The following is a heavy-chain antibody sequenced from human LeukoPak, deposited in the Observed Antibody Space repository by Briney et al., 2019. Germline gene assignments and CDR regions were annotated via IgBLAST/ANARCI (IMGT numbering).Heavy chain of an antibody. J-gene: IGHJ4*02. CDR1: GFTFSSYE. CDR2: ISSSGSTI. Sequence: GGSLRLSRAASGFTFSSYEMNWVRQAPGKGLDWVSYISSSGSTIYYADSVKGRFTISRDNAKNSLYLQMDSLRGEDTAVYYCARVHKEYSSSSIDYWGQGTLVTVSS. V-gene: IGHV3-48*03. D-gene: IGHD6-6*01. CDR3: ARVHKEYSSSSIDY.